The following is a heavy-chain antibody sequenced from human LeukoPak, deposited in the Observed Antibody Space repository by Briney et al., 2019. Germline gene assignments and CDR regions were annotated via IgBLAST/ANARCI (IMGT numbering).Heavy chain of an antibody. CDR3: ARVDYYYGSGSYYPLGYFDY. CDR2: INSDGSST. D-gene: IGHD3-10*01. V-gene: IGHV3-74*01. Sequence: GGSLRLSCAASGFTFSSYWMHWVRQAPGKGLVWVSRINSDGSSTSYADSVKGRFTISRDNAKNTLYLQMNSLRAEDTAVYYCARVDYYYGSGSYYPLGYFDYWGQGTLVTVPS. J-gene: IGHJ4*02. CDR1: GFTFSSYW.